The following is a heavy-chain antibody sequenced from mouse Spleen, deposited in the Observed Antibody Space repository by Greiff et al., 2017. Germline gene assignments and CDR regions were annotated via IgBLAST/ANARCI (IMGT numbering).Heavy chain of an antibody. V-gene: IGHV5-6-3*01. CDR1: GFTFSSYG. D-gene: IGHD2-1*01. Sequence: EVQVVESGGGLVQPGGSLKLSCAASGFTFSSYGMSWVRQTPDKRLELVATINSNGGSTYYPDSVKGRFTISRDNAKNTLYLQMSSLKSEDTAMYYCAREGGNYVTDAMDYWGQGTSVTVSS. CDR3: AREGGNYVTDAMDY. J-gene: IGHJ4*01. CDR2: INSNGGST.